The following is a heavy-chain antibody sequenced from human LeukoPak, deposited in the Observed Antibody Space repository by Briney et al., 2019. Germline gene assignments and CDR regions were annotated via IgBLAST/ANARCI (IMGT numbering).Heavy chain of an antibody. Sequence: ASVKVSCKASGYTFTSYDINWVRQATGQGLEWMGWMNPKSGKTGYAQKFQGRVTMTRNTSISTAYMELSSLRSEDTAVYYCARATRNSVGARYYYYMDVWGKGTTVTVSS. D-gene: IGHD1-26*01. CDR3: ARATRNSVGARYYYYMDV. V-gene: IGHV1-8*01. CDR1: GYTFTSYD. J-gene: IGHJ6*03. CDR2: MNPKSGKT.